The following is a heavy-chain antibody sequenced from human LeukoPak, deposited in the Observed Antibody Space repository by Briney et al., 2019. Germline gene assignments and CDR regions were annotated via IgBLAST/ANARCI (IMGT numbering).Heavy chain of an antibody. V-gene: IGHV3-21*01. CDR3: ARDQYTGIAVAGPSPFDY. CDR1: GFTFSSYS. CDR2: ISSSSSYI. D-gene: IGHD6-19*01. Sequence: GGSLRLSCAASGFTFSSYSLNWVRQAPGKGLEWVSSISSSSSYIYYADSVKGRFTISRDNAKNSLYLQMNSLRAEDTAVYYCARDQYTGIAVAGPSPFDYWGQGALVTVSS. J-gene: IGHJ4*02.